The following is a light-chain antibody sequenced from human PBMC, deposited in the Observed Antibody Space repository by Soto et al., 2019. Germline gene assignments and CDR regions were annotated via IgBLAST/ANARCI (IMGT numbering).Light chain of an antibody. V-gene: IGKV1-13*02. J-gene: IGKJ2*01. CDR2: GAS. Sequence: AIQLTQSPSSLSASVGDRVTIACRASQGIGSALAWYQQKPGTAPKLLIYGASTLECGVPSRFRDSGSGTDFTLTISTLQPADFATYYCQLFNSYRYSFVQGTKLEIK. CDR1: QGIGSA. CDR3: QLFNSYRYS.